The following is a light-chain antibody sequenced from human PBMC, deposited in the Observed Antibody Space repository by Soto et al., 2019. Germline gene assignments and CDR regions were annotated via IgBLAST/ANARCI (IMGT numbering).Light chain of an antibody. J-gene: IGKJ2*01. CDR2: KAS. CDR1: ESSSSW. CDR3: QQYNSYPYT. Sequence: DIQMTQSPSTLSASVGDRVTITCRASESSSSWLAWYQQKPGKAAKLLIYKASSLESGFPSRFSGSGSGTEFTLTISSLQPDDFATYYCQQYNSYPYTFGQGTKLEIK. V-gene: IGKV1-5*03.